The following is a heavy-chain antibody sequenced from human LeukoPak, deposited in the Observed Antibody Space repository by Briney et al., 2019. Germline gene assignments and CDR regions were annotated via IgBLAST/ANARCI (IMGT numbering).Heavy chain of an antibody. D-gene: IGHD3-10*02. CDR1: GASISSHY. CDR2: ISYSGTT. Sequence: SETLSLTCTVSGASISSHYWSWIRQPPGKGLEWIGYISYSGTTKYNASLKSRVTISADTSKSHFSLNLSSVTAADTAVYYCARELVLRSEGSFEYWGQGTLVTVSS. J-gene: IGHJ4*02. CDR3: ARELVLRSEGSFEY. V-gene: IGHV4-59*11.